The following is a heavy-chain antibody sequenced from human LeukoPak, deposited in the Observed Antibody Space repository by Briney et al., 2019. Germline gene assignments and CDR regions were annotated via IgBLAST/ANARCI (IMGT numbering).Heavy chain of an antibody. V-gene: IGHV1-2*06. J-gene: IGHJ4*02. CDR1: GYIFTAYY. D-gene: IGHD4-17*01. CDR2: INPNTGGT. Sequence: ASVKVSFKTSGYIFTAYYMHWVRQAPGQGLEWMGRINPNTGGTNYAQNFQGRVAMTRDTSISTAYMELNRLRSDDTAVYYCARESAEYGDYSDYWGQGTLVTVFS. CDR3: ARESAEYGDYSDY.